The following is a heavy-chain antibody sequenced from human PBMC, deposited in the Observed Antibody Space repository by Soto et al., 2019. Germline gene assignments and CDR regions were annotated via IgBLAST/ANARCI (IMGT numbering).Heavy chain of an antibody. Sequence: HGESLKISCKGSGYSFTSYWISWVRQMPGKGLEWMGRIDPSDSYTNYSPSFQGHVTISADKSISTAYLQWSSLKASDTAMYYCARQIDSSGPNDYWGQGTLVTVSS. J-gene: IGHJ4*02. V-gene: IGHV5-10-1*01. CDR2: IDPSDSYT. CDR3: ARQIDSSGPNDY. D-gene: IGHD6-19*01. CDR1: GYSFTSYW.